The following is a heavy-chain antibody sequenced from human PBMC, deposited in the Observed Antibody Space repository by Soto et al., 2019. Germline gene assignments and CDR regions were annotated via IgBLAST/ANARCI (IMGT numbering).Heavy chain of an antibody. CDR3: AKDMGLRHPVFDY. J-gene: IGHJ4*02. V-gene: IGHV3-9*01. CDR1: GFTFDDYA. D-gene: IGHD4-17*01. CDR2: ISWNSGSI. Sequence: GGSLRLSCAASGFTFDDYAMHWVRQAPGKGLEWVSGISWNSGSIGYADSVKGRFTISRDNAKNSLYLQMNSLRAEDTALYYCAKDMGLRHPVFDYWGQGTLVTVSS.